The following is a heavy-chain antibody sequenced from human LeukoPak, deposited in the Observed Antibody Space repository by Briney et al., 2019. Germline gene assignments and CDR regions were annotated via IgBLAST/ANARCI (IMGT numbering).Heavy chain of an antibody. D-gene: IGHD3-16*01. CDR1: GLTFSRYA. CDR2: ISGSGGGT. CDR3: AKTGAYDCYSIYFDH. V-gene: IGHV3-23*01. J-gene: IGHJ4*02. Sequence: GGCLRLSCAASGLTFSRYAMSWVRQAPGKGVGWGSTISGSGGGTYNADSVKGGFTISRENSQNTLYLQMNRLRAEDTAIYSCAKTGAYDCYSIYFDHWGQGTLVTVSS.